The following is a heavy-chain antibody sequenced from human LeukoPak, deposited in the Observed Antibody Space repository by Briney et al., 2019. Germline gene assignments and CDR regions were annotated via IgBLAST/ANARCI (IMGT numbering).Heavy chain of an antibody. CDR2: INHSGRT. Sequence: SETLSLTCGVFGGYFTSYYWSWIRQPPRKGLEWIGEINHSGRTNYNASLKSRVIISVDASKKQFSLRLSSVTAADTGVYFCARVYVDNWYKYIQNWGQGTLVTVSS. CDR1: GGYFTSYY. V-gene: IGHV4-34*01. D-gene: IGHD1/OR15-1a*01. J-gene: IGHJ1*01. CDR3: ARVYVDNWYKYIQN.